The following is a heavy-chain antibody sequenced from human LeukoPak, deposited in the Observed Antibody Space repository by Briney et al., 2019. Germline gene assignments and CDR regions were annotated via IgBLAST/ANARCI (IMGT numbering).Heavy chain of an antibody. CDR1: GFTVSSNY. CDR2: IYSGGST. D-gene: IGHD2-15*01. J-gene: IGHJ3*02. Sequence: GGSLRLSCAASGFTVSSNYMSWVRQAPGKGLEWVSVIYSGGSTDYAECGKGCFTISRDNSKNTLYLQMNSLRAEDTAVYYCARDLDLGGYVFDIWGQGTMVTVSS. CDR3: ARDLDLGGYVFDI. V-gene: IGHV3-53*01.